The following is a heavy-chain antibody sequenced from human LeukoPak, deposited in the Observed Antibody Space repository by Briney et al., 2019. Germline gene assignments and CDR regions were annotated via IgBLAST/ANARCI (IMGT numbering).Heavy chain of an antibody. D-gene: IGHD6-13*01. J-gene: IGHJ4*02. V-gene: IGHV5-51*01. CDR3: ARRAAGGTYFDH. Sequence: GESLKISCKASGYSFTSYWIGSVRQMPGKGLEWMGIVYPDDSDTRYSPSFQGQVTISADKSINTAYLQWSSLEASDTAMYYCARRAAGGTYFDHWGQGTLVTVSS. CDR1: GYSFTSYW. CDR2: VYPDDSDT.